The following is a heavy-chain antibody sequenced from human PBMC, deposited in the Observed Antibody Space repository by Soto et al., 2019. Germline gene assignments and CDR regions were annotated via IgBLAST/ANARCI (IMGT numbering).Heavy chain of an antibody. CDR2: IGTAGDT. CDR3: ARGGFGHYDILTGDNHYYYGMDV. CDR1: GFTFSSYD. Sequence: GGSLRLSCAASGFTFSSYDMHWVRQATGKGLEWVSAIGTAGDTYYPGSVKGRFTISRENAKNSLYLQMNSLRAGDTAVYYCARGGFGHYDILTGDNHYYYGMDVWGQGTTVTVSS. V-gene: IGHV3-13*04. D-gene: IGHD3-9*01. J-gene: IGHJ6*02.